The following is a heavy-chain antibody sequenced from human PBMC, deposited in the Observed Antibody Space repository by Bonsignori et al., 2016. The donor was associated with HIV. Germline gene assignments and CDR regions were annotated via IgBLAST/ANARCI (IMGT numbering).Heavy chain of an antibody. Sequence: SETLSLTCTVSGGSISSYYWGWIRQPAGKGLEWIGRIYTSGSTNYNPSLKSRVTMSVDTSKNQFSLKLSSVTAADTAVYYCARDLAGPTEGSGSYLYYFDYWGQGTLVTVSS. CDR2: IYTSGST. D-gene: IGHD3-10*01. CDR1: GGSISSYY. V-gene: IGHV4-4*07. CDR3: ARDLAGPTEGSGSYLYYFDY. J-gene: IGHJ4*02.